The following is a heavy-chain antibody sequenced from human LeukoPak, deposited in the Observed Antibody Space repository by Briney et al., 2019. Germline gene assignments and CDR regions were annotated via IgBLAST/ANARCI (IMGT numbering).Heavy chain of an antibody. CDR3: LIAAAGTLPRSAEYFQH. J-gene: IGHJ1*01. Sequence: SETLSLTCAVYGGSFSGYYWSWIRQPPGKGLEWIGEINHSGSTNYNPSLKSRVTISVDTSKNQFSLKLSSVTAADTAVYYCLIAAAGTLPRSAEYFQHWGQGTLVTVSS. D-gene: IGHD6-13*01. CDR2: INHSGST. V-gene: IGHV4-34*01. CDR1: GGSFSGYY.